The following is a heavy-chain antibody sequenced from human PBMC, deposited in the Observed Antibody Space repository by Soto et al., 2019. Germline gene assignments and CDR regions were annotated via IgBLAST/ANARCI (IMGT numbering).Heavy chain of an antibody. CDR1: GASISSGDYY. CDR2: IYYTERT. J-gene: IGHJ4*02. D-gene: IGHD5-18*01. V-gene: IGHV4-30-4*01. Sequence: SETLSLTCTVSGASISSGDYYWSWIRQPPGKGLEWFGHIYYTERTDYNPSLKSRLTISIEKPKNQYSLNLNSVTAADTSVYYGVRVNGYGYFLDYWGQGTQVTISS. CDR3: VRVNGYGYFLDY.